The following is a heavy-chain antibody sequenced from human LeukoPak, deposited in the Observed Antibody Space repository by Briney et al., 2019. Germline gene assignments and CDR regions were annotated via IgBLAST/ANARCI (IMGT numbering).Heavy chain of an antibody. D-gene: IGHD2-2*01. CDR2: INLNSGGT. CDR1: GYTFTGYY. J-gene: IGHJ4*02. Sequence: ASVKVSCKASGYTFTGYYMHWVRQAPGQGLEGMGWINLNSGGTNYAQKFQGRVTMTRDTSISTAYMELSRLRSDDTAVYYCARDRGYCSSTSCSTVVFDYWGQGTLVTVSS. V-gene: IGHV1-2*02. CDR3: ARDRGYCSSTSCSTVVFDY.